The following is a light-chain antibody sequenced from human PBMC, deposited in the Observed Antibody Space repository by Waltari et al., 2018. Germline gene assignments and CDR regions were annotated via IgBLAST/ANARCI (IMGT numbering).Light chain of an antibody. CDR3: QQSYSVPFT. CDR1: ENIMTY. CDR2: SAS. V-gene: IGKV1-39*01. Sequence: DIWMAQFPSPLSASLGDRVTVSCRASENIMTYLNWYQHKPGSAPKLLISSASKLQGGVPSRFSGSGSGTDFTLTISGLQPVDFATYYCQQSYSVPFTFGPGTSVDLK. J-gene: IGKJ3*01.